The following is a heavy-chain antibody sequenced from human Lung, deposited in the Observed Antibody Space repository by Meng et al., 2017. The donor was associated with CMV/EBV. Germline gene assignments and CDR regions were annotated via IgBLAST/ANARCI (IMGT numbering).Heavy chain of an antibody. CDR3: ARGKAGNSGSGYFDH. CDR1: GDAFSYT. V-gene: IGHV1-69*02. Sequence: SSXXVSXKAPGDAFSYTSNWVCQAPGQGLEWMGRIIPVLTMPIYAQKFQGRVTFTADRSTITVYMDLSSLRSEATAVYYCARGKAGNSGSGYFDHWGRVALVTVSS. J-gene: IGHJ2*01. D-gene: IGHD4-23*01. CDR2: IIPVLTMP.